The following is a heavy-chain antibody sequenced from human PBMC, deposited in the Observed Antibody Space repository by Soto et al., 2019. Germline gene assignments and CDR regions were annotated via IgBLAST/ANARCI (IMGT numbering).Heavy chain of an antibody. V-gene: IGHV3-21*01. CDR1: GCRLRCPT. J-gene: IGHJ3*02. Sequence: PGWALRLSCAACGCRLRCPTMNFFPQAPGQGLEWASFIGIRTSDIYYSDSVKGRFTISRDNAKNSLSLDLPRLRAEDTAVYFCVRHYYATSGYPNNFDMWGQGTTVTVSS. D-gene: IGHD3-22*01. CDR3: VRHYYATSGYPNNFDM. CDR2: IGIRTSDI.